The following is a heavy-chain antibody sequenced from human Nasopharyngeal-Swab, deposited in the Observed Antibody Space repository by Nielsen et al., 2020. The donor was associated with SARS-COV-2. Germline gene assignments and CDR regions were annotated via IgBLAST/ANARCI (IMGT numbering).Heavy chain of an antibody. V-gene: IGHV1-69*13. Sequence: SVKVSCKASGGTFSSYAISWVRQAPGQGLEWMGGIIPIFGTANYAQKFQGRVTITADESTSTAYMELSSLRSEDTAVYYCARDLWRRAARDYCYYGMDVWGQGTTVTVS. CDR2: IIPIFGTA. J-gene: IGHJ6*02. D-gene: IGHD3-3*01. CDR3: ARDLWRRAARDYCYYGMDV. CDR1: GGTFSSYA.